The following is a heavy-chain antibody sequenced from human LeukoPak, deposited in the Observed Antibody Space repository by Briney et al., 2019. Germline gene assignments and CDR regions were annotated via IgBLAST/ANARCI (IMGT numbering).Heavy chain of an antibody. CDR3: ARERKYYYFYMDV. CDR2: IYSSGST. CDR1: GGSISSGSYY. Sequence: SETLSLTCTVSGGSISSGSYYWSWIRQPAGKGLEWIGRIYSSGSTNYNPSLKSRVTISLDTSKNQFSLRLSSVTAADTAVYYCARERKYYYFYMDVWGKGTTVTISS. D-gene: IGHD1-14*01. V-gene: IGHV4-61*02. J-gene: IGHJ6*03.